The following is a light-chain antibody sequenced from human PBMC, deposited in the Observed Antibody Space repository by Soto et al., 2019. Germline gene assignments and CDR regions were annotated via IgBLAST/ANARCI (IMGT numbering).Light chain of an antibody. J-gene: IGKJ3*01. CDR1: ESIDNNF. Sequence: EIVLTQSPGTLSLSPGARATLSCRASESIDNNFLAWYQQKPGQAPRFLIYHASSRATGIPNRFSGSGSGTDFTLTISRLEPEDFAVYYCQQYGSAPPTFGPGTKVYVK. V-gene: IGKV3-20*01. CDR2: HAS. CDR3: QQYGSAPPT.